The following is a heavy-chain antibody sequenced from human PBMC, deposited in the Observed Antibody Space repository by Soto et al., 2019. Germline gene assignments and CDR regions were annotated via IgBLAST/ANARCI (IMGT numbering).Heavy chain of an antibody. D-gene: IGHD3-9*01. J-gene: IGHJ4*01. Sequence: QVQLVESGGGVVQPWGSLRLSCAASGFTFSYYGFHWFRHAPGKGLEWVAVMHTGGNEKYYVDSVKGRFTVSRDYSSNMVYQEMSVLRAEDQTEYFCERTADTTGHYIRFDLWGRGAMV. V-gene: IGHV3-33*08. CDR3: ERTADTTGHYIRFDL. CDR1: GFTFSYYG. CDR2: MHTGGNEK.